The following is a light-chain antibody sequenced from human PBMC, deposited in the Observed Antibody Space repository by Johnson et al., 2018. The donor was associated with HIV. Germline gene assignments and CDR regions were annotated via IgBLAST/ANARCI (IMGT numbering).Light chain of an antibody. Sequence: VLTQPPSVSAAPGQKVTISCSGRSSNIGTNYVSWYQQLPGTAPKLLMFENNQRPSGIPDRFSGSTSGTSATLAITGLQTGDEADYYCGTWDTSLSAYVFGTGTKVTVL. V-gene: IGLV1-51*02. J-gene: IGLJ1*01. CDR3: GTWDTSLSAYV. CDR2: ENN. CDR1: SSNIGTNY.